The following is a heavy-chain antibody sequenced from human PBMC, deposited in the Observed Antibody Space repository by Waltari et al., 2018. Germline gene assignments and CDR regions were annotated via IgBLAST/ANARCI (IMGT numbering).Heavy chain of an antibody. CDR3: ARASGSYYQFDY. D-gene: IGHD1-26*01. J-gene: IGHJ4*02. CDR2: INAGNGNT. CDR1: GYTFTSYA. Sequence: QVQLVQSGAEVKKPGASVKVSCKASGYTFTSYAMHWVRQAPGQRLEWMGWINAGNGNTKYSKEFQGRVTITRDTSASTAYMELSSLRSEDMAVYYCARASGSYYQFDYWGQGTLVTVSS. V-gene: IGHV1-3*03.